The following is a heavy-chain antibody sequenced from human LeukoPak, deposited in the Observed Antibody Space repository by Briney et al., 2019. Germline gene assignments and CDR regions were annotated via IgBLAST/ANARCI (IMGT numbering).Heavy chain of an antibody. V-gene: IGHV3-11*06. J-gene: IGHJ4*02. CDR3: ARDRGDSGSSDY. Sequence: GGSLRLSCAASGFSLSDYYMSWVHQAPGKGLEWVSYISSSSSYTINADSVKGRFTVFRDNAKNLVFLQMNRLRVEDTAVYYCARDRGDSGSSDYWGQGTLVTVSS. CDR2: ISSSSSYT. D-gene: IGHD3-10*01. CDR1: GFSLSDYY.